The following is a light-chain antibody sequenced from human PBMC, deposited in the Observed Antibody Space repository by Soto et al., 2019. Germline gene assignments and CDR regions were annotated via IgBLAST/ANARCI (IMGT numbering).Light chain of an antibody. V-gene: IGLV4-69*01. CDR1: SGHTYYT. J-gene: IGLJ2*01. CDR3: QTWGSGIVV. Sequence: QPVLTQSPSASASLGAAVNLTCTLSSGHTYYTIAWHQQQPEKGPRYLMRLSSDGSHRKGDGIPDRFSGSSSGAERYLIISSLQSEDEADYYCQTWGSGIVVFGGGTKLTVL. CDR2: LSSDGSH.